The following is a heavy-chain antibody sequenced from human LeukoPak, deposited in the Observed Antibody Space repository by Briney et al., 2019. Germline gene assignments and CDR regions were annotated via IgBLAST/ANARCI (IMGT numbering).Heavy chain of an antibody. CDR3: ARGRCRGGGDCYPTLYYYYYYMDV. CDR1: GGSFSNYV. Sequence: GASVKVSCKASGGSFSNYVITWVRQAPGQGLEWMGGIIPIFGTANYAQKFQGRVTITADESTSTAYMELSSLRSEDTAVYYCARGRCRGGGDCYPTLYYYYYYMDVWGKGTTVTVSS. D-gene: IGHD2-21*01. J-gene: IGHJ6*03. V-gene: IGHV1-69*13. CDR2: IIPIFGTA.